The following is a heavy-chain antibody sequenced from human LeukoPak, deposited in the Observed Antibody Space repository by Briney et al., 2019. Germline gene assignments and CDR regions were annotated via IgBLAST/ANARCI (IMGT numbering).Heavy chain of an antibody. CDR1: GFTFSSYE. Sequence: GGSLRLSCAASGFTFSSYEMNWVRQAPGKGLEWVSYISSSGSTIYYADPVKGRFTISRGNAKNSLYLQMNSLRAEDTAVYYCARDQVVVAATFDYWGQGTLVTVSS. CDR3: ARDQVVVAATFDY. D-gene: IGHD2-15*01. J-gene: IGHJ4*02. V-gene: IGHV3-48*03. CDR2: ISSSGSTI.